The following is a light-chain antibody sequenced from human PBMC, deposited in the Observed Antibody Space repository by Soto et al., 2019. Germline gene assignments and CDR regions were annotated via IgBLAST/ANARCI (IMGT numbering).Light chain of an antibody. CDR2: GAS. CDR3: QQYKNWPL. V-gene: IGKV3-15*01. J-gene: IGKJ5*01. CDR1: QSVSSN. Sequence: IVLTQSPGTLSLSPGERATLSCRASQSVSSNYLAWFQQKPGQAPRLLIYGASTRATGIPVRFSGSGFGTEFTLTISSLQSEDFAVYYCQQYKNWPLFGQGTRLEI.